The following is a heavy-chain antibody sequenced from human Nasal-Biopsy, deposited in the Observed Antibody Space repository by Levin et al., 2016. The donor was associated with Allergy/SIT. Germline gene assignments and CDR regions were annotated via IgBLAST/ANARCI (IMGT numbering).Heavy chain of an antibody. Sequence: SETLSLTCSVSGGSISRSSYYWAWIRQPPGGGLEWIGNIYFSGSTYHNPSLKSRVTMSVDTSKNQFFLQLRSVTAADTARYYCVLPVNYYGVDVWGQGTTVTVS. J-gene: IGHJ6*02. CDR2: IYFSGST. D-gene: IGHD4-23*01. V-gene: IGHV4-39*01. CDR1: GGSISRSSYY. CDR3: VLPVNYYGVDV.